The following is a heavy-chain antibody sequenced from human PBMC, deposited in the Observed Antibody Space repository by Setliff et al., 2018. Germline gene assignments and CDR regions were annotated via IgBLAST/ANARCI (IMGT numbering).Heavy chain of an antibody. D-gene: IGHD1-26*01. CDR2: IFYGGST. J-gene: IGHJ3*02. CDR1: SGSISSNSHY. Sequence: SETLSLTCTVSSGSISSNSHYWSWVRQPPGKGLEWIATIFYGGSTYYNPSLKSRVTMSVDTSKNQFSLKLNSVTAADTAVYYCARHPSGSAFDIWGQGTMVTV. CDR3: ARHPSGSAFDI. V-gene: IGHV4-39*01.